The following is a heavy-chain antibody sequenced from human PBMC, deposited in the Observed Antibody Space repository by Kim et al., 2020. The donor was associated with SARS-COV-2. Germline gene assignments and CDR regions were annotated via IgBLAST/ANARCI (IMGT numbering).Heavy chain of an antibody. J-gene: IGHJ5*02. CDR3: ARGSASHGWFDP. V-gene: IGHV1-8*01. CDR1: GYTFTSYD. D-gene: IGHD6-19*01. Sequence: ASVKVSCKASGYTFTSYDINWVRQATGQGLEWMGWMNPNSGNTGYAQKFQGRVTMTRNTSISTAYMELSSLRSEDTAVYYCARGSASHGWFDPWGQGTLVTVSS. CDR2: MNPNSGNT.